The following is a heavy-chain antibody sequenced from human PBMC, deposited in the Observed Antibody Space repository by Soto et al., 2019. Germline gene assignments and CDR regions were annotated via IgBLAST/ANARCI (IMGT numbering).Heavy chain of an antibody. Sequence: PGGSLRLSCAASAFTFSSYWMNWVRQAPGKGPVWVSRINSDGSITGYADSVKGRFTISRDNAKKTVYLQMNSLRAEDTAVYYCARDQTTGDWFDAWGQGTLVTVSS. J-gene: IGHJ5*02. CDR3: ARDQTTGDWFDA. V-gene: IGHV3-74*01. CDR1: AFTFSSYW. D-gene: IGHD4-17*01. CDR2: INSDGSIT.